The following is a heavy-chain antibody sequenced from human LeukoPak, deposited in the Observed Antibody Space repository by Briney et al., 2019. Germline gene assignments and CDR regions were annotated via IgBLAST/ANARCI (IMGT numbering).Heavy chain of an antibody. CDR3: ARGKLGIWRSYDY. J-gene: IGHJ4*02. CDR1: GGSFSGYY. D-gene: IGHD7-27*01. V-gene: IGHV4-34*01. Sequence: SETLSLTCAVYGGSFSGYYWSWIRQPPGKGLEWIGEINHSGSTNYNPSLKSRVTISVDTSKNQFSLKLSSMTAADTAVYYCARGKLGIWRSYDYWGQGTLVTVSS. CDR2: INHSGST.